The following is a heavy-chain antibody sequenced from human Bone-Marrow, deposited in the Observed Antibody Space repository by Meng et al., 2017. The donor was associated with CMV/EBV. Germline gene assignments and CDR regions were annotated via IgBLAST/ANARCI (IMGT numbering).Heavy chain of an antibody. D-gene: IGHD1-26*01. CDR3: ARVSMGATGDDY. V-gene: IGHV1-2*02. CDR1: GYIFSDYY. Sequence: ASVKVSCKASGYIFSDYYMHWVRQAPGQGLEWMGWINPNSGGTNYAQKFQGRVTMTRDTSISTAYMELSRLRSDDTAVYYCARVSMGATGDDYWGQGTLVPVSS. CDR2: INPNSGGT. J-gene: IGHJ4*02.